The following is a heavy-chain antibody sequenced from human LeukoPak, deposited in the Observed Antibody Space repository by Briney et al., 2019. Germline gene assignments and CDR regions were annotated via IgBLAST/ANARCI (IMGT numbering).Heavy chain of an antibody. CDR2: IKPDGSEK. CDR3: ARYGSIVAAGTFDY. J-gene: IGHJ4*02. V-gene: IGHV3-7*04. Sequence: PGGCLRLSCAASGFTLSNYWLSGVRQAPGKGLEWVANIKPDGSEKYYVDSVKGRFTISRDNAKNSLYLQMNSLRAEDTAVYYCARYGSIVAAGTFDYWGQGTLVTVSS. CDR1: GFTLSNYW. D-gene: IGHD6-25*01.